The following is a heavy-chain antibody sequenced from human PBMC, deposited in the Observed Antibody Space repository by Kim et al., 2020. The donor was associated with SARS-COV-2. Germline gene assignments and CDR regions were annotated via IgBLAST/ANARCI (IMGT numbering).Heavy chain of an antibody. CDR1: GYTFTSYD. CDR2: MNPNSGNT. Sequence: ASVKVSCKASGYTFTSYDINWVRQATGQGLEWMGWMNPNSGNTGYAQKFQGRVTMTRNTSISTAYMELSSLRSEDTAVYYCARRSGRNWYFDLWGRGTLVTVSS. D-gene: IGHD1-26*01. J-gene: IGHJ2*01. CDR3: ARRSGRNWYFDL. V-gene: IGHV1-8*01.